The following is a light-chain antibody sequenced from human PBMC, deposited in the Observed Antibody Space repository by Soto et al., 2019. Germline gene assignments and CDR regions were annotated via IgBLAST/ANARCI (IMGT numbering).Light chain of an antibody. CDR1: QSISSW. CDR2: KAS. CDR3: QQYHIYSWT. V-gene: IGKV1-5*03. J-gene: IGKJ1*01. Sequence: DIQMTPSPSTLSASVGDRVTITCRASQSISSWLAWYQQKPGKAPKLLIYKASTLKSGVPSRFSGSGSGTEFTLSITSLQPDDFATYYCQQYHIYSWTFGQGTKVDIK.